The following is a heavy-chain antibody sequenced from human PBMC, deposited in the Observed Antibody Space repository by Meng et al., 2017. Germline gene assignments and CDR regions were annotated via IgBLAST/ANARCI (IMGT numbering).Heavy chain of an antibody. CDR1: GYTFTGYY. D-gene: IGHD2-15*01. Sequence: ASVKVSCKASGYTFTGYYMHWVRQAPGQGLEWMGWINPNSGGTNYAQKFQGRVTMTRDTSISTAYMELSRLRSDDTAVYYCARVGYCSGGSCYPESPHNWFDPWGQGTLVTVSS. J-gene: IGHJ5*02. V-gene: IGHV1-2*02. CDR3: ARVGYCSGGSCYPESPHNWFDP. CDR2: INPNSGGT.